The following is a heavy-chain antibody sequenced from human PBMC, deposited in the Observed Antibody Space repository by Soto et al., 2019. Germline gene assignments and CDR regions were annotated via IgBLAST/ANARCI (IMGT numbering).Heavy chain of an antibody. CDR2: IWYDGSNK. CDR1: GFTFSSYG. V-gene: IGHV3-33*01. D-gene: IGHD2-21*02. J-gene: IGHJ4*02. Sequence: QVQLVESGGGVVQPGRSLRLSCAASGFTFSSYGMHWVRQAPGKGLEWVAVIWYDGSNKYYADSVEGRLTISRDNSKNTLYLQMNSLRAEDTAVYYCARDVCGGDCYYFDYWGQGTLVTVSS. CDR3: ARDVCGGDCYYFDY.